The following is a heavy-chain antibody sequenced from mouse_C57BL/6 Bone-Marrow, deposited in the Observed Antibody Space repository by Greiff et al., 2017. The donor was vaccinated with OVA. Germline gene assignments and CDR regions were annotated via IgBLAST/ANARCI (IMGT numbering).Heavy chain of an antibody. D-gene: IGHD1-1*01. CDR2: IDPNSGGN. Sequence: QVQLQQPGAELVKPGASVKLSCKASGFTFTSYWMHWVKQRPGRGLEWIGRIDPNSGGNTYNEKFKSKVTMTVDKTSSTAYMQLSSLTSDDSAVYYCANYYGSSYDYYAMDYWGQGTSVTVSS. CDR1: GFTFTSYW. CDR3: ANYYGSSYDYYAMDY. V-gene: IGHV1-72*01. J-gene: IGHJ4*01.